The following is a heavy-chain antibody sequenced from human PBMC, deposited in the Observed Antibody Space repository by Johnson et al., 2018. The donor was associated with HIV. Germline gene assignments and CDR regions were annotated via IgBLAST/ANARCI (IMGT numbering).Heavy chain of an antibody. V-gene: IGHV3-15*01. CDR3: TPFERGGFGEGAFDI. J-gene: IGHJ3*02. Sequence: VQLVESGGGVVQPGGSLRLSCAASGFTFSNAWMSWVRQAPGKGREWGGGIKSKTEGGTTGYDATVKGRFTISREDSKNTLFLQMNSLKIEDTAVYYCTPFERGGFGEGAFDIWGQGTMVTVSS. CDR2: IKSKTEGGTT. D-gene: IGHD3-10*01. CDR1: GFTFSNAW.